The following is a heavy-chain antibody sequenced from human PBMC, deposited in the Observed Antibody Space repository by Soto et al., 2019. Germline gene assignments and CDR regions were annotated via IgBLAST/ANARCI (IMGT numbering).Heavy chain of an antibody. Sequence: SSETLSLTCTVSGGSISDYDWSWFRQAPGKGLDWIGYVYYSGSTNYNPSLQSRVTISVDTSKNQFSLKLSSVTAADTAVYYCARQAIDWGQGTLVTVSS. CDR1: GGSISDYD. V-gene: IGHV4-59*08. CDR3: ARQAID. J-gene: IGHJ4*02. CDR2: VYYSGST.